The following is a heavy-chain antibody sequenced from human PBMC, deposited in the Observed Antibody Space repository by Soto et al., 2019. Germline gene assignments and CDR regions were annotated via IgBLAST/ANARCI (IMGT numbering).Heavy chain of an antibody. J-gene: IGHJ6*02. V-gene: IGHV3-30*18. CDR2: ISYDGSNK. D-gene: IGHD2-2*01. CDR3: AKNGDYCSSTSCYAPYYYYYGMDV. CDR1: GFTFSSYG. Sequence: QVQLVESGGGVVQPGRSLRLSCAASGFTFSSYGMHWVRQAPGKGLEWVAVISYDGSNKYYADSVKGRFTISRDNSKNTLYLQMNSLRAEDTAVYYCAKNGDYCSSTSCYAPYYYYYGMDVWGQGTTVTVSS.